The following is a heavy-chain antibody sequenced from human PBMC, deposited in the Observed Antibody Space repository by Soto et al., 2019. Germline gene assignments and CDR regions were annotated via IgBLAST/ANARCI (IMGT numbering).Heavy chain of an antibody. CDR2: ISSSSSYT. D-gene: IGHD3-10*01. J-gene: IGHJ6*02. CDR3: ARDNVTMVRGVNYGMDV. V-gene: IGHV3-11*05. Sequence: QVQLVESGGGLVKPGGSLRLSCAASGFTFSDYYMSWIRQAPGKGLEWVSYISSSSSYTNYADSVKGRFTISRDNAXNXXYLQMNSLRAEDTAVYYCARDNVTMVRGVNYGMDVWGQGTTVTVSS. CDR1: GFTFSDYY.